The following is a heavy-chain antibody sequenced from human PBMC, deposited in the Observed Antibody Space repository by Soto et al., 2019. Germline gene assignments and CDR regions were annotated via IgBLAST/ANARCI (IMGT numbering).Heavy chain of an antibody. CDR3: VCSSSLVYFDY. CDR1: GFTVSSNY. Sequence: GGSLRLSCAASGFTVSSNYMNWVRQAPGKGLEWVSVIYSGGRTYYADSVKGRFTISRDNSRNILYLQMYSLRAEDTAKYYCVCSSSLVYFDYWGQGTLVTVSS. J-gene: IGHJ4*02. CDR2: IYSGGRT. V-gene: IGHV3-53*01. D-gene: IGHD6-6*01.